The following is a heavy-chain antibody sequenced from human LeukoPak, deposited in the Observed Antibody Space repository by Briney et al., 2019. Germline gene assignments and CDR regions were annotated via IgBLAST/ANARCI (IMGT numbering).Heavy chain of an antibody. V-gene: IGHV3-23*01. CDR2: ISGSGGST. J-gene: IGHJ4*02. Sequence: PGGSLRLSCAASGFTFSSYAMSWVRQAPGKGLEWVSAISGSGGSTYYADSVKGRFTISRDNSKNTLYLQMNNLRAEDTAVYYCAKVRSYYLYYFDYWGQGTLVTASS. CDR3: AKVRSYYLYYFDY. CDR1: GFTFSSYA. D-gene: IGHD1-26*01.